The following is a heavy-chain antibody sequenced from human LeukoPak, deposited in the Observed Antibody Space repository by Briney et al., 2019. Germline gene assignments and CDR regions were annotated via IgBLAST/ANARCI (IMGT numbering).Heavy chain of an antibody. CDR2: THTSGST. CDR1: GGSISSYH. CDR3: ARHHYQLSALDY. D-gene: IGHD2-2*01. J-gene: IGHJ4*02. V-gene: IGHV4-4*07. Sequence: SETLSLTCTVSGGSISSYHWNWIRQPAGKGLEWIGRTHTSGSTNYNPSLKSRVTISVDTSKNQFSLKLSSVTAADTAVYYCARHHYQLSALDYWGQGTLVTVSS.